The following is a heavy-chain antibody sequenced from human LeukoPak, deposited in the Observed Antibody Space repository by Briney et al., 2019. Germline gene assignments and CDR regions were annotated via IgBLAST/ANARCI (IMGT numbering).Heavy chain of an antibody. Sequence: GGSLRLSCAASGFSFSLYAMNWVREAPGEGLEWVSTIIETGASPYYADSVRGRFTVSRDYSKNMFYLQMNSLRAEDTAIYYCARRGAGSGGLDYWGQGTLVTVSS. CDR2: IIETGASP. CDR3: ARRGAGSGGLDY. D-gene: IGHD6-19*01. V-gene: IGHV3-23*01. CDR1: GFSFSLYA. J-gene: IGHJ4*02.